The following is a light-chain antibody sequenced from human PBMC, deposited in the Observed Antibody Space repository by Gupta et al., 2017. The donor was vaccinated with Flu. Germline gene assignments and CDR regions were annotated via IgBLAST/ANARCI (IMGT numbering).Light chain of an antibody. J-gene: IGKJ1*01. CDR3: QQQCYSPPT. CDR2: GAS. V-gene: IGKV3-20*01. CDR1: QSVRNNY. Sequence: GTLYLSPGERASRSCRARQSVRNNYLAWYQQKPGQAPRLLIYGASSRATGIPDRFSGGGSGTEFTLTISRREPEDFAMYHCQQQCYSPPTFGQGTKVEIK.